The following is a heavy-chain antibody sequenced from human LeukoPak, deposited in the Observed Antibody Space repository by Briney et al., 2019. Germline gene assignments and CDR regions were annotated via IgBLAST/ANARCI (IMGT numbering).Heavy chain of an antibody. CDR3: ARGLIAAAGYYFDY. V-gene: IGHV1-8*01. CDR1: GYTFTSYD. Sequence: ASVKVSCKASGYTFTSYDINWVRQATGQGLEWMGWMNPNSGNIGYAQKFQGRVTMTRNTSISTAYMELSSLRSENTAVYYCARGLIAAAGYYFDYWGQGTLVTVSS. CDR2: MNPNSGNI. D-gene: IGHD6-13*01. J-gene: IGHJ4*02.